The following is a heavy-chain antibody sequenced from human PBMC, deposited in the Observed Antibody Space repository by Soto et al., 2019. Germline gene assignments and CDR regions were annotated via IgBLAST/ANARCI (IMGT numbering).Heavy chain of an antibody. V-gene: IGHV4-30-4*01. J-gene: IGHJ5*02. CDR1: GGSISSGDYY. CDR3: ARGPATVTTGWFDP. CDR2: IYYSGST. D-gene: IGHD4-17*01. Sequence: PSETLSLTCTVPGGSISSGDYYWSWIRQPPGKGLEWIGYIYYSGSTYYNPSLKSRVTISVDTSKNQFSLKLSSVTAADTAVYYCARGPATVTTGWFDPWGQGTLVTVSS.